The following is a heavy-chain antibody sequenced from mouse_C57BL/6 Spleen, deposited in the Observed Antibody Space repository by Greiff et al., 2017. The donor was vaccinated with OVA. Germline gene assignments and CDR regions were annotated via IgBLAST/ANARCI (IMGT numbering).Heavy chain of an antibody. CDR2: INPNNGGT. J-gene: IGHJ3*01. CDR1: GYTFTDYN. Sequence: EVQLQQSGPELVKPGASVKMSCKASGYTFTDYNMHWVKQSHGKSLEWIGYINPNNGGTSYNQKFKGKATLTVNKSSSTAYMELRSLTSEDSAVYYCVYDYDWGLRFAYWGQGTLVTVSA. CDR3: VYDYDWGLRFAY. D-gene: IGHD2-4*01. V-gene: IGHV1-22*01.